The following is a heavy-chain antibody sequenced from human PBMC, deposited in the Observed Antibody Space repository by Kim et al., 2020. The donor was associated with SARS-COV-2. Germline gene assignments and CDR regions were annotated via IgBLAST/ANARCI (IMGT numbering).Heavy chain of an antibody. CDR3: ARDGGPTVTYYFDY. V-gene: IGHV3-30*07. Sequence: AEPVKDRFTISRDNSKNTLYLEMNSLRAEDTAVYYCARDGGPTVTYYFDYWGQGTLVTVSS. D-gene: IGHD4-17*01. J-gene: IGHJ4*02.